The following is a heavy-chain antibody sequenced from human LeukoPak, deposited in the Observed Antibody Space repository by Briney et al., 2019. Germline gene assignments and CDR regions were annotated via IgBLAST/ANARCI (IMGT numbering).Heavy chain of an antibody. CDR2: IYYSGST. V-gene: IGHV4-59*01. Sequence: SETLSLTCTVSGGSISSYYWSWIRQPPGKGLEWIGYIYYSGSTNYNPSLKSRVTISVDTSKNQFSLRLSSVTAADTAVYYCARAVPAAIVRNLWYFDLWGRGTLVTVSS. CDR1: GGSISSYY. CDR3: ARAVPAAIVRNLWYFDL. D-gene: IGHD2-2*01. J-gene: IGHJ2*01.